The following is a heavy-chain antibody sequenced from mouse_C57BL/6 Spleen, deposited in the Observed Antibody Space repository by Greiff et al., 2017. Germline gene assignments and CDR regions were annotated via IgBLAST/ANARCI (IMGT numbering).Heavy chain of an antibody. CDR3: SRNYGRGCFAY. D-gene: IGHD1-1*01. J-gene: IGHJ3*01. CDR1: GYTFTDYY. CDR2: INPNNGGT. Sequence: VQLQQSGPELVKPGASVKISCKASGYTFTDYYMNWVKQSHGKSLEWIGDINPNNGGTSYNQKFKGKATLTVDKSSSTAYMELRSLTSEDSAVYYCSRNYGRGCFAYWGQGTLVTVSA. V-gene: IGHV1-26*01.